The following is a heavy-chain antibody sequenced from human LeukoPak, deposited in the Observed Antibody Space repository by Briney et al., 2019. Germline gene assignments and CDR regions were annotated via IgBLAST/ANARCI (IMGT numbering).Heavy chain of an antibody. CDR1: GYTFTSYG. Sequence: ASVKVSCKASGYTFTSYGISWVRQAPGQGLEWMGWISAYNGNTNNAQKLQGRVTMTTDTSTSTAYMELRSLRSDDTAVYYCARELSSSSTLYYYYYYYMDVWGKGTTVTVSS. CDR2: ISAYNGNT. J-gene: IGHJ6*03. CDR3: ARELSSSSTLYYYYYYYMDV. D-gene: IGHD6-6*01. V-gene: IGHV1-18*01.